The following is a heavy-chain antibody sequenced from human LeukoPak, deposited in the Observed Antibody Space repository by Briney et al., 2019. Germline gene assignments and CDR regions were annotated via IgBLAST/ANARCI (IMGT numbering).Heavy chain of an antibody. CDR3: AREKVAVAGHPPFDY. CDR2: ISSSGSTI. Sequence: GGSLRLSCAASGFTFSDYYMSWIRQAPGKGLEWVSYISSSGSTIYYADSVKGRFAISRDNAKNSLYLQMNSLRAEDTAVYYCAREKVAVAGHPPFDYWGQGTLVAVSS. J-gene: IGHJ4*02. D-gene: IGHD6-19*01. CDR1: GFTFSDYY. V-gene: IGHV3-11*01.